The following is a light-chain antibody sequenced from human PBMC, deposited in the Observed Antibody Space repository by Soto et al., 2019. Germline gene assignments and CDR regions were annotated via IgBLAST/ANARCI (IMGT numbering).Light chain of an antibody. Sequence: IQMTQSPSTLSASVGDRVTITCRASQSINKWVAWFQQKSGRAPKLLIYDAATLRSGVPSRFSGTGSGTDFSLTISSLQPEDFATYYCQQYNIGYTFGQGTRLDIK. V-gene: IGKV1-5*01. J-gene: IGKJ2*01. CDR3: QQYNIGYT. CDR2: DAA. CDR1: QSINKW.